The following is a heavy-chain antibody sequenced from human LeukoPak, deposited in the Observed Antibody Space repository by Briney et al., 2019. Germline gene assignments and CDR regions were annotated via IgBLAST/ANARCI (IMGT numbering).Heavy chain of an antibody. CDR2: MSDSGRSI. CDR1: GFTFSDYY. J-gene: IGHJ3*01. V-gene: IGHV3-11*01. CDR3: ARDRDPYDIDWPYALGL. Sequence: GGSLRLSCAATGFTFSDYYMSWIRQAPGKGLEWVAYMSDSGRSIIAYADSVRGRFTISRDNRRNSLSLQMDGLRAEDTAVYYCARDRDPYDIDWPYALGLWGQGIMVTVSS. D-gene: IGHD3-16*01.